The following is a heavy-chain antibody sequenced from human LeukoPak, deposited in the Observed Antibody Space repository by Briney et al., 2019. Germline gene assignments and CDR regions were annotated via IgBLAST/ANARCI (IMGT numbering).Heavy chain of an antibody. Sequence: GGSLRLSCAASGFTFSSYGMHWVRQAPGKGLEWVAVIWYDGSNKYYVDSVKGRFTISRDNSKNTLYLQMNSLRAEDTAVYYCARDLYTYYFDYWGQGTLVTVSS. CDR1: GFTFSSYG. J-gene: IGHJ4*02. CDR3: ARDLYTYYFDY. CDR2: IWYDGSNK. D-gene: IGHD2-2*02. V-gene: IGHV3-33*08.